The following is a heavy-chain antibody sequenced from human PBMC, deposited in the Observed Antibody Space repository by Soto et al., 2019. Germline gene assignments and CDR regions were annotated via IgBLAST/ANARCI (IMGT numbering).Heavy chain of an antibody. V-gene: IGHV3-15*01. D-gene: IGHD4-4*01. CDR1: GFTFSNAW. CDR2: IKSKTDGGTT. J-gene: IGHJ6*03. CDR3: TTDPPSNPNYYYYMDV. Sequence: EVQLVESGGGLVKPGGSLRLSCAASGFTFSNAWMSWVRQAPGKGLEWVGRIKSKTDGGTTDYAAPVKGRFTISRDDSKNTLDLQMNSLKTEDTAVYYCTTDPPSNPNYYYYMDVWGKGTTVTVSS.